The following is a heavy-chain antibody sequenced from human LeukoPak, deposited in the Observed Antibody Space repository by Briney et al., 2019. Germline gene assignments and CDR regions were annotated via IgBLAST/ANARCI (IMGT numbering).Heavy chain of an antibody. D-gene: IGHD1-26*01. V-gene: IGHV3-7*01. J-gene: IGHJ4*02. CDR3: ARGLSGRYDY. Sequence: PGGSLTLSCAASGFTFSSYWMNWVRQAPGKGLEWVANIKEDGSEKYYVDSVKGRFTISRDNAKNSLYLQMNSLRAEDTAVYYCARGLSGRYDYWGQGTLVTVYS. CDR1: GFTFSSYW. CDR2: IKEDGSEK.